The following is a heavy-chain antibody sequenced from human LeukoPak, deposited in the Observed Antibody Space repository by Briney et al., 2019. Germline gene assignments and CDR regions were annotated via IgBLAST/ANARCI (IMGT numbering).Heavy chain of an antibody. V-gene: IGHV3-30-3*01. CDR3: ARPLAVYYDILTGQTAGRNFDY. CDR1: GFTFSSYA. D-gene: IGHD3-9*01. J-gene: IGHJ4*02. Sequence: GGSLRLSCAASGFTFSSYAMHWVRQAPGKGLEWVAVISYDGSNKYYADSVKGRFTISRDNSKNTLYLQMNSLRAEDTAVYYCARPLAVYYDILTGQTAGRNFDYWGQGTLVTVSS. CDR2: ISYDGSNK.